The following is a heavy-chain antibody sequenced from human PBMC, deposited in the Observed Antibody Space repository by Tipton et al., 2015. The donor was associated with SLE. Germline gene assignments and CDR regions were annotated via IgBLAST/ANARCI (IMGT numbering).Heavy chain of an antibody. V-gene: IGHV1-69*04. J-gene: IGHJ3*02. CDR2: IIPILGTT. Sequence: QSGAEVKTPGSSVKVSCKSSGGSFNSHAINWVRQAPVQGLEWMGTIIPILGTTKSAQNFQGRVTFTADRSTNTAYLDLTSLRSDDTAVDYCATASWTVTAAASHIWGQGTVVTVSS. CDR3: ATASWTVTAAASHI. D-gene: IGHD2-21*02. CDR1: GGSFNSHA.